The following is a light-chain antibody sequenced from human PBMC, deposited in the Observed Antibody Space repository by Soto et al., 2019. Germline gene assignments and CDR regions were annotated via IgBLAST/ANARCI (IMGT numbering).Light chain of an antibody. CDR2: WAS. Sequence: DIVLTQSPDSLAVSLGETATINCKSSQNALFSASNKNYLAWYQQRPGQPLRLLFYWASTRASGVPDRFTGSGSGTDFTLTLRSLQPEDVAIYYCQQYFSIPMFTFGRGTRLEIK. V-gene: IGKV4-1*01. CDR3: QQYFSIPMFT. J-gene: IGKJ2*01. CDR1: QNALFSASNKNY.